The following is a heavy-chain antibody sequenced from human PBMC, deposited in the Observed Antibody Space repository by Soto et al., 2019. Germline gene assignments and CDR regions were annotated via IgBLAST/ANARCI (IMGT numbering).Heavy chain of an antibody. CDR2: ISRYGGRT. Sequence: EVQLVESGGGLVQPGGSLRLSCAASGFTFSSYAMHWVRQAPGKGLEYVLGISRYGGRTYYANSVKGRFTISRDNSKKTLYLQVGSLRAEDMAVYYCARSGLPFDYWGQGALVTVSS. CDR1: GFTFSSYA. D-gene: IGHD2-21*02. J-gene: IGHJ4*02. V-gene: IGHV3-64*01. CDR3: ARSGLPFDY.